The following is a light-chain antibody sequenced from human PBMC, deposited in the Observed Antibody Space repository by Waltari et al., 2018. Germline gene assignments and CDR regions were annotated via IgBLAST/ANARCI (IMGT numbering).Light chain of an antibody. V-gene: IGLV2-23*01. CDR3: CSYLGSNTWV. J-gene: IGLJ2*01. Sequence: QSALTQPASVSGSPGQSITISCTGTSSGVGNYDLVSWYQHHPGRAPKRIIYGANERPSGVSNRFSGSKSGIAASLTISGLQAEDEADYYCCSYLGSNTWVFGGGTKLTVL. CDR1: SSGVGNYDL. CDR2: GAN.